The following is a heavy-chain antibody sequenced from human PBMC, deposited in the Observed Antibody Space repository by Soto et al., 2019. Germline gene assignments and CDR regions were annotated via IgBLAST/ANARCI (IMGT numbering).Heavy chain of an antibody. V-gene: IGHV3-30*19. CDR3: ARWGTTGGLDV. D-gene: IGHD3-16*01. CDR1: GFTFRSYV. CDR2: TSYDGSNK. J-gene: IGHJ1*01. Sequence: ESGGGVVQPGTSLRLSCVVSGFTFRSYVIHWVRQAPGKGLEWVALTSYDGSNKDYGDSVKGRFTISRDNSRNTVDLQMDSLRREHTALYYCARWGTTGGLDVWGQGTLVSVSS.